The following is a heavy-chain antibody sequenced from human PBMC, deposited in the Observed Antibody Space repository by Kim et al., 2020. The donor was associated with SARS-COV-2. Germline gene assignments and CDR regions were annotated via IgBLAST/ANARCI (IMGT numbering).Heavy chain of an antibody. D-gene: IGHD5-12*01. Sequence: GGSLRLSCAASGFSFSDNYMTWIRQAPGQGLEWLADISSSGHTSYTESVKGRFTISSDNARKSLYLQMNSLGVEDTAVYYCARDRDGYNSFDYWGQGTLVTVSS. CDR1: GFSFSDNY. V-gene: IGHV3-11*06. J-gene: IGHJ4*02. CDR2: ISSSGHT. CDR3: ARDRDGYNSFDY.